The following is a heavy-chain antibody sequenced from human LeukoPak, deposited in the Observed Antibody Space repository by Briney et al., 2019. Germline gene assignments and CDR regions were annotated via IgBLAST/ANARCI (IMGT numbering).Heavy chain of an antibody. V-gene: IGHV3-43*02. CDR2: ISGDGGST. CDR3: AKDIRGYSYGYGY. D-gene: IGHD5-18*01. Sequence: GGSLRLSCAASGFTFSDYAMNWVRQAPGKGLEWVSLISGDGGSTYYADSVKGRFTISRDNTKNSLYLQMNSLRTEDTALYYCAKDIRGYSYGYGYWGQGTLVTVSS. CDR1: GFTFSDYA. J-gene: IGHJ4*02.